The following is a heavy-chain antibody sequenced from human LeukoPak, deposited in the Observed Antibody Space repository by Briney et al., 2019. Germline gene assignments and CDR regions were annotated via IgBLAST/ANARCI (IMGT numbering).Heavy chain of an antibody. D-gene: IGHD6-13*01. CDR2: ISGSGGST. J-gene: IGHJ4*02. V-gene: IGHV3-23*01. CDR1: GFTFNSYA. CDR3: AKVWYRIAAAGYYFDY. Sequence: GGSLRLSCAASGFTFNSYAMSWVRQAPGKGLEWVSSISGSGGSTYYADSVKGRFTISRDNSKNTMYLQMNSLRAEDTAVYYCAKVWYRIAAAGYYFDYWGQGTLVTVSS.